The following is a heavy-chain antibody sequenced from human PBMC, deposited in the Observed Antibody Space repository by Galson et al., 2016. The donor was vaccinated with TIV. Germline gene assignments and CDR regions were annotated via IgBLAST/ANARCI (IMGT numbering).Heavy chain of an antibody. J-gene: IGHJ6*02. CDR1: GDSVSGNTAA. Sequence: CAISGDSVSGNTAAWNWVRQSPSRGLEWLGRTYYTSKWNTDYAVSVKGRIFIRPDTSINQVSLQLSSVISDDTAVYYCSRGNWNYGMGGAMDVWGRGTTVTVSS. D-gene: IGHD1-7*01. V-gene: IGHV6-1*01. CDR3: SRGNWNYGMGGAMDV. CDR2: TYYTSKWNT.